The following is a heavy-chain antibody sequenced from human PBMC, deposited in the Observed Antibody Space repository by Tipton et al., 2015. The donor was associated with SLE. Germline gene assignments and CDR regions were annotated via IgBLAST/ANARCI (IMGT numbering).Heavy chain of an antibody. J-gene: IGHJ6*03. CDR3: ARQPIGNTGTYWDYYYLYYMDL. CDR2: INHSGST. CDR1: GGSFSGYY. D-gene: IGHD1-26*01. Sequence: LRLSCAVYGGSFSGYYWSWIRQPPGKGLEWIGEINHSGSTNYKPSLKSRVTISVDTSKNQFSLKVSSVTAADTAVFYCARQPIGNTGTYWDYYYLYYMDLWGKGTTVTVSS. V-gene: IGHV4-34*01.